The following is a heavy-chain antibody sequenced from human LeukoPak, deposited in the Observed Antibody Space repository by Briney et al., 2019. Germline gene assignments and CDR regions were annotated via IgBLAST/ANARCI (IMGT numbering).Heavy chain of an antibody. D-gene: IGHD6-13*01. CDR2: IWYDGSNK. CDR3: ARDGSYSSSWYLPPFDY. J-gene: IGHJ4*02. Sequence: GGSLRLSCAASGFTFSSYGMHWVRQAPGKGLEWVAVIWYDGSNKYYADSVKGRFTISRDNSKNTLYLQMNSLRAEDTAVYYCARDGSYSSSWYLPPFDYWGQGTLVTVSS. V-gene: IGHV3-33*01. CDR1: GFTFSSYG.